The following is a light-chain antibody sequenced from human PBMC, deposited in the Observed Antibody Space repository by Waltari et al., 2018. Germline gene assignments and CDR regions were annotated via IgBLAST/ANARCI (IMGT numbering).Light chain of an antibody. CDR2: DDN. Sequence: HSVLTQPPSAAGTPGQRVTISCSGSSSNIGTHHVYWYQQFLGRAPRLLIYDDNQRPSGVPSRFSVSKSGTSASLVISGLRSDDEANYYCAAWDDSPSGYVFGTGTEVTVL. J-gene: IGLJ1*01. CDR3: AAWDDSPSGYV. V-gene: IGLV1-47*01. CDR1: SSNIGTHH.